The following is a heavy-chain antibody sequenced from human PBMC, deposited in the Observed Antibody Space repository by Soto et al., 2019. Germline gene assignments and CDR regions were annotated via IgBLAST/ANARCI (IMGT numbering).Heavy chain of an antibody. CDR1: GFPFTSYG. Sequence: QVQLVEAGGGVVQPGRSLGLSCAASGFPFTSYGMHWVREGPDKGLEWVAIISYDGSDKYYADSVKGRFTISRDNSKNTLYLQMNSLRPEDTALYYCVGGQYYFDYPGQGTLVIVSS. CDR3: VGGQYYFDY. CDR2: ISYDGSDK. V-gene: IGHV3-30*03. J-gene: IGHJ4*02. D-gene: IGHD3-10*01.